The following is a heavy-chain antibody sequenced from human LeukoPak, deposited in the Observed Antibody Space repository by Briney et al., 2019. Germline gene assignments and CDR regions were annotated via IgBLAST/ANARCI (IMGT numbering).Heavy chain of an antibody. J-gene: IGHJ5*02. CDR3: ARKEGGQLVNTRRWFDP. CDR1: GGSVSGYY. V-gene: IGHV4-34*01. Sequence: SETLSLTCAVYGGSVSGYYWSWIRQSPGKGLEWIGEINHSGSTNYNPSLKSRVTISVATSKNQFSLKLRSVTAADTAVYYCARKEGGQLVNTRRWFDPWGQGTLVTVSS. CDR2: INHSGST. D-gene: IGHD6-13*01.